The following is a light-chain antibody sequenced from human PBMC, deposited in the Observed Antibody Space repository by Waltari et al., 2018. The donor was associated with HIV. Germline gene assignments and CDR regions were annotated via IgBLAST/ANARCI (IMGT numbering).Light chain of an antibody. V-gene: IGLV3-1*01. J-gene: IGLJ1*01. CDR2: QDH. CDR1: NLGENY. CDR3: QTWDSDNYV. Sequence: SYDLPQPHSVSVLPGQATSITCPGANLGENYVCWYQQKPGQSPIMIIYQDHTRPAGIPELFSGSNSGTTATLTITGTQAGDEADYYCQTWDSDNYVFGPGTKVTVL.